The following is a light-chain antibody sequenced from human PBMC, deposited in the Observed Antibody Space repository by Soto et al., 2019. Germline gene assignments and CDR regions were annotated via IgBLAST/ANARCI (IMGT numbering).Light chain of an antibody. J-gene: IGLJ2*01. Sequence: QSALTQPASVSGSPGQSITISCTGTSSDVGGHNYVSWYQQHPGKAPKLMIYEVSNRPSGVSNRFSGSKSGNTASLTISGLQAEDEADYYCSSYTSSSRVFGGGTKLTVL. CDR3: SSYTSSSRV. V-gene: IGLV2-14*01. CDR1: SSDVGGHNY. CDR2: EVS.